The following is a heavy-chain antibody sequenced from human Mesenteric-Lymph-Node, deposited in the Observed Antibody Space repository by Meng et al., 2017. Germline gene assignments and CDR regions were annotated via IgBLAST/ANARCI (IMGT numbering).Heavy chain of an antibody. CDR3: ARDHRSGYHNYYYDYGLDV. Sequence: GESLKISCAASGFTFSSYAMHWVRQATGKGLEWVAVILYDGSAKYNADSVKGRFTISRDNPKNTLYLQMNSLRPEDTALYYCARDHRSGYHNYYYDYGLDVWGQGTTVTVSS. J-gene: IGHJ6*02. CDR1: GFTFSSYA. CDR2: ILYDGSAK. D-gene: IGHD3-3*01. V-gene: IGHV3-30*01.